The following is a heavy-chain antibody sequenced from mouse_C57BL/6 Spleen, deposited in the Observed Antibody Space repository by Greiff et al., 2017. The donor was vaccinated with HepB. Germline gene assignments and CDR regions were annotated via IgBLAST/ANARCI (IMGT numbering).Heavy chain of an antibody. Sequence: DVHLVESGGDLVKPGGSLKLSCAASGFTFSSYGMSWVRQTPDKRLEWVATISSGGSYTYYPDSVKGRVTISRDNAKNTLYLKMSSLKSEDTAMYECARPYDYGSSYRGYLDVWGTGTTVTVSS. CDR3: ARPYDYGSSYRGYLDV. J-gene: IGHJ1*03. V-gene: IGHV5-6*01. D-gene: IGHD1-1*01. CDR1: GFTFSSYG. CDR2: ISSGGSYT.